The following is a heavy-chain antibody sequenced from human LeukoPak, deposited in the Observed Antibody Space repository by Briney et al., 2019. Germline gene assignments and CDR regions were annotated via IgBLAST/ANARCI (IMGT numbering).Heavy chain of an antibody. CDR3: ANFERAVAGPYNWFDP. CDR2: ISSSSSSTI. V-gene: IGHV3-48*01. D-gene: IGHD6-19*01. CDR1: GFTFSSYS. Sequence: GGSLRLSCAASGFTFSSYSMNWVRQAPGKGLEWVSYISSSSSSTIYYADSVKGRFTISRDNSKNTLYLQMNSLRAEDTAVYYCANFERAVAGPYNWFDPWGQGTLVTVSS. J-gene: IGHJ5*02.